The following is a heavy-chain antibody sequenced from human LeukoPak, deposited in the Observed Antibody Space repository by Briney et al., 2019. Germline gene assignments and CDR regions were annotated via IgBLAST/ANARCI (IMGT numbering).Heavy chain of an antibody. V-gene: IGHV4-34*01. CDR2: ITHIGST. CDR1: GGSFSGYY. Sequence: SETVSLTCAVYGGSFSGYYWSWIRQPRGKGLEGSGEITHIGSTNYNPSLQSRVTKSGDTSKNQFSLKLSAVTAADTAVYYCGRGQRVGYCISTSWPRGGYYYYYGMDVWGKGTTVTASS. D-gene: IGHD2-2*03. CDR3: GRGQRVGYCISTSWPRGGYYYYYGMDV. J-gene: IGHJ6*04.